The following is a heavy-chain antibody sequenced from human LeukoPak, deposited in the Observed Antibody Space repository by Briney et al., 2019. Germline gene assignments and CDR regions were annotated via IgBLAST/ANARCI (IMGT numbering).Heavy chain of an antibody. CDR1: GGSISSYY. CDR2: IYYSGST. J-gene: IGHJ5*02. CDR3: ARVDGSCSGGSCPSGNWFDP. D-gene: IGHD2-15*01. V-gene: IGHV4-59*08. Sequence: SETLSLTCTVSGGSISSYYWSWIRQPPGKGLEWIGYIYYSGSTNYNPSLKSRVTISVDTSKNQFSLKLSSVTAADTAVYFCARVDGSCSGGSCPSGNWFDPWGQGTLVTVSS.